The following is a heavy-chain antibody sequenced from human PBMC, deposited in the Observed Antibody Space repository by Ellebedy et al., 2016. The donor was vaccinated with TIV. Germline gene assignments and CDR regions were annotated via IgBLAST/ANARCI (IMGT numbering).Heavy chain of an antibody. CDR3: ARYNSGSKTFDY. V-gene: IGHV6-1*01. J-gene: IGHJ4*02. CDR2: TYYRSTWFN. D-gene: IGHD6-19*01. Sequence: LRLSCAISGDSVSSGGPTWNWIRQSPSRGLEWLGRTYYRSTWFNEYAVSVRSRITISPDTSKNQFSLQLKSVTAEDTAVYYCARYNSGSKTFDYWGQGALVTVSS. CDR1: GDSVSSGGPT.